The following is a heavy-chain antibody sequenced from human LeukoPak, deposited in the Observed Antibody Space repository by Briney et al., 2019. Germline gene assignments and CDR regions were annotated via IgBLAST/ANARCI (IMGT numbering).Heavy chain of an antibody. CDR3: AKDNIVVVPADYYYYYGMDV. D-gene: IGHD2-2*01. Sequence: GGSLRLSCAASGFTFSSYAMSWVRQAPGKGLEWVSAISGSGGSTYYADSVKGRFTISIDNSKNTLYLQMNSLRAEDTAVYYCAKDNIVVVPADYYYYYGMDVWGQGTTVTVSS. CDR2: ISGSGGST. J-gene: IGHJ6*02. CDR1: GFTFSSYA. V-gene: IGHV3-23*01.